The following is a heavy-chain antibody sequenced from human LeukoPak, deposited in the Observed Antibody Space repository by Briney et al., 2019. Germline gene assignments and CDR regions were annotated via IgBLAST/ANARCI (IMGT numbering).Heavy chain of an antibody. CDR2: ISAYNGNT. Sequence: ISAYNGNTNYAQKLQGRVTMTTDTSTSTAYMELRSLRSDDTAVYYCARVAAAGPNWFDPWGQGTLVTVSS. V-gene: IGHV1-18*01. CDR3: ARVAAAGPNWFDP. J-gene: IGHJ5*02. D-gene: IGHD6-13*01.